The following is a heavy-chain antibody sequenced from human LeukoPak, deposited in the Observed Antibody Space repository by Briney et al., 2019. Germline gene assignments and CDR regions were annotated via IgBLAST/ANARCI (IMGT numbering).Heavy chain of an antibody. CDR3: ARGPSGSGY. CDR2: INPSSGGT. CDR1: GYTFTGYY. J-gene: IGHJ4*02. V-gene: IGHV1-2*06. Sequence: GASVKVSCKVSGYTFTGYYLHWLRQAPGQGLEWMGRINPSSGGTNYAQKFQGRVTMTRDTSINTAYMALSSLRSDDTAVYYCARGPSGSGYWGQGTLVTVSS. D-gene: IGHD3-10*01.